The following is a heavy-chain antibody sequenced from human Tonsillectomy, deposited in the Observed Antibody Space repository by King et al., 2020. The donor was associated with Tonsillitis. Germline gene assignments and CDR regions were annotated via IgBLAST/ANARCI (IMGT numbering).Heavy chain of an antibody. CDR1: GGSISSSSYN. CDR3: ARDQGISARPHQYYFDY. D-gene: IGHD6-6*01. Sequence: LQLQESGPGLVKPSETLSLTCTVSGGSISSSSYNWGWSRQPPGKGLGWVGSIYYSGSTYYNPSLKSRVTISVDTSKNQFSLKLISVTAADTAVYYCARDQGISARPHQYYFDYWGQGTLVTVSS. CDR2: IYYSGST. V-gene: IGHV4-39*07. J-gene: IGHJ4*02.